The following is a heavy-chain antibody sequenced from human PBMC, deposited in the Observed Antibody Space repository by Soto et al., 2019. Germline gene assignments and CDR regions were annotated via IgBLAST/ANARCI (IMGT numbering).Heavy chain of an antibody. Sequence: ASVKVSCKASGCTFSSYAISWVRQAPGQGLEWMGGIIPIFGTANYAQKFQGRVTITADKSTSTAYMELSSLRSEDTAVYYCARPTYSYAYYYYYGMDVWGQGTTVTAP. CDR1: GCTFSSYA. V-gene: IGHV1-69*06. D-gene: IGHD5-18*01. CDR3: ARPTYSYAYYYYYGMDV. J-gene: IGHJ6*02. CDR2: IIPIFGTA.